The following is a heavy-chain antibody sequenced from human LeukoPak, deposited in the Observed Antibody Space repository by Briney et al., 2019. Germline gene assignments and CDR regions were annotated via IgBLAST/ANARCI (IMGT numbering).Heavy chain of an antibody. CDR2: INHSGST. J-gene: IGHJ4*02. V-gene: IGHV4-34*01. Sequence: SETLSLTCAVYGGSFSGYYWSWIRQPPGKGLEWIGEINHSGSTNYNPSLKSRLTISVDTSKNQFSLKLSSVTAADTAVYYCARTKGRVRGVMSYFDYWGQGPLVTVSS. CDR3: ARTKGRVRGVMSYFDY. D-gene: IGHD3-10*01. CDR1: GGSFSGYY.